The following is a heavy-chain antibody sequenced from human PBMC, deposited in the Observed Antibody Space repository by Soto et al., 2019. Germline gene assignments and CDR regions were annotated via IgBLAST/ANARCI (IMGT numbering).Heavy chain of an antibody. V-gene: IGHV1-8*01. J-gene: IGHJ6*02. D-gene: IGHD3-16*01. Sequence: ASVKVSCKASGYTFTSYDINWVRQATGQGLEWMGWMNPNSGNTGYAQKFQGRVTMTRNTSISTAYMELSSLRSEDTAVYYCARGRGGLGYYYYGMDVWGQGTTVTVSS. CDR1: GYTFTSYD. CDR3: ARGRGGLGYYYYGMDV. CDR2: MNPNSGNT.